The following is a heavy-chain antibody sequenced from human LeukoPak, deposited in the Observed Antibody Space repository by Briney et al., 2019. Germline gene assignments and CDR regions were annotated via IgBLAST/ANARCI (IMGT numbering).Heavy chain of an antibody. J-gene: IGHJ4*02. CDR2: IKQDGSEK. CDR3: AREGRVWFGELLGLFDY. D-gene: IGHD3-10*01. CDR1: GFTFSSYW. Sequence: GGSLRLSCAASGFTFSSYWMSWGRQAPGKGLEWVANIKQDGSEKYYVDSVKGRFTISRDNAKNSLYLQMNSLRAEDTAVYYCAREGRVWFGELLGLFDYWGQGTLVTVSS. V-gene: IGHV3-7*01.